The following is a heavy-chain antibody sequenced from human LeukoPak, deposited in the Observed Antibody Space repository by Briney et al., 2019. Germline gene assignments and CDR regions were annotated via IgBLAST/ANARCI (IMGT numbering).Heavy chain of an antibody. CDR1: GVSISSSSYF. J-gene: IGHJ6*03. CDR2: IYHRGST. V-gene: IGHV4-39*01. D-gene: IGHD3-10*01. Sequence: SETLSLTCTVSGVSISSSSYFWGWIRQPPGKGLEWIANIYHRGSTYYNPSLKSRVTISVDTSKNQFSLKLSSVTAADTAVYYCARHTKPKGVYGSGSYYYYYMDVWGKGTTVTISS. CDR3: ARHTKPKGVYGSGSYYYYYMDV.